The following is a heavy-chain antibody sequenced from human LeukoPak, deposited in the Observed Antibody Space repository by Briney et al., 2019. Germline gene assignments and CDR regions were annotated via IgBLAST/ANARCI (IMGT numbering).Heavy chain of an antibody. D-gene: IGHD6-6*01. V-gene: IGHV4-61*08. Sequence: PSETLSLTCTVSGGSISSGGYYWSWIRQHPGKGLEWIGYIYYSGSTNYNPSLKSRVTISVDTSKNQFSLKLSSVTAADTAVYYCARDRRIGRGAARSTGAFDIWGQGTMATVSS. CDR3: ARDRRIGRGAARSTGAFDI. CDR1: GGSISSGGYY. J-gene: IGHJ3*02. CDR2: IYYSGST.